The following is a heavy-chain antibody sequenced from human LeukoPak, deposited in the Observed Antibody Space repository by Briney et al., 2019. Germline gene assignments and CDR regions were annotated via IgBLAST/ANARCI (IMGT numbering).Heavy chain of an antibody. CDR3: ARDTYYYGSGSYYKGYYYYYMDV. Sequence: PGGSLRLSCAASGFTVSSNYMSWVRQAPGKGLEWVSVIYSGGSTYYADSVKGRFTISRDNSKNTLYLQMNSLRAEDTAVYYCARDTYYYGSGSYYKGYYYYYMDVWGKGTTVTISS. CDR1: GFTVSSNY. CDR2: IYSGGST. V-gene: IGHV3-66*01. D-gene: IGHD3-10*01. J-gene: IGHJ6*03.